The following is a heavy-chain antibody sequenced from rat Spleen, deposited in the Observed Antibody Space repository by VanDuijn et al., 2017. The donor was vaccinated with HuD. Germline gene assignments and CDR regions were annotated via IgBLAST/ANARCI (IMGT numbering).Heavy chain of an antibody. V-gene: IGHV6-6*01. Sequence: EVQLVESGGGLVQPGNSLKLSCATLGFTFSTAWMYWYRQFPEKRLEWVARIKAKSNNYATDYTESVKGRFTISRDDSKSTIYLQMNNLKEEDTAVYYCGDAPRDFWGQGVMVTVSS. CDR1: GFTFSTAW. CDR3: GDAPRDF. J-gene: IGHJ2*01. D-gene: IGHD3-1*01. CDR2: IKAKSNNYAT.